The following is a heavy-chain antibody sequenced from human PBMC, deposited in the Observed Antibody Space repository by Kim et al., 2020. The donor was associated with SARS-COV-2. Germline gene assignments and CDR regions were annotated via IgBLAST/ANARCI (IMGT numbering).Heavy chain of an antibody. D-gene: IGHD1-1*01. Sequence: YAQKFQGRVTITADESTSTAYMELSSLRSEDTAVYYCARDTGTTSNFDYWGQGTLVTVSS. CDR3: ARDTGTTSNFDY. V-gene: IGHV1-69*01. J-gene: IGHJ4*02.